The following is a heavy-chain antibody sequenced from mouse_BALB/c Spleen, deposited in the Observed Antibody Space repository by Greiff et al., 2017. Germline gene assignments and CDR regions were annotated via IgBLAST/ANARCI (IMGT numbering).Heavy chain of an antibody. CDR2: ILPGSGST. V-gene: IGHV1-9*01. D-gene: IGHD1-1*01. CDR1: GYTFSSYW. CDR3: ARRGVVGYYAMDY. Sequence: QVQLQQSGAELMKPGASVKISCKATGYTFSSYWIEWVKQRPGHGLEWIGEILPGSGSTNYNEKFKGKATFTADTSSNTAYMQLSSLTSEDSAVYYCARRGVVGYYAMDYWGQGTSVTVSS. J-gene: IGHJ4*01.